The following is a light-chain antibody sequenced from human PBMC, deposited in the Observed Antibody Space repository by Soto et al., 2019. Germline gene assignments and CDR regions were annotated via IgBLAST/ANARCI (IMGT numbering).Light chain of an antibody. J-gene: IGKJ1*01. CDR1: QSVTSRY. V-gene: IGKV3-15*01. CDR3: QQYTNWPST. Sequence: EIVMTQSPATLSVSPGEIATLSFSASQSVTSRYLAWYQQKPGQAPRLLIYGASTRATGFPARFSGSGSGTEFTLTISSLQSEDFAVYHCQQYTNWPSTFGQGTKVDI. CDR2: GAS.